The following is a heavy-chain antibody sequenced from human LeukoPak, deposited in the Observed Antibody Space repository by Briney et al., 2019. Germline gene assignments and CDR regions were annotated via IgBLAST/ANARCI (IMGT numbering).Heavy chain of an antibody. CDR1: GFTFSSYS. D-gene: IGHD1-26*01. CDR3: ARALELIVGGTPDYFDY. V-gene: IGHV3-21*01. CDR2: SSSTGRYI. Sequence: GRSLRLSCAASGFTFSSYSMNWVRQAPGKGLEWVSSSSSTGRYIYYADSVKGRFTISRDNAKNSLYLQMNSLRTEDTAVYYCARALELIVGGTPDYFDYWGRGTLVTVSS. J-gene: IGHJ4*02.